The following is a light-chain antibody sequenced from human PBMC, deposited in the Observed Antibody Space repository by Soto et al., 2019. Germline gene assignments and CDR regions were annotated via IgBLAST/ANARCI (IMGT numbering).Light chain of an antibody. Sequence: DIQMTQSTSTLSASLADRVTITWRASQSISSWLAWYQQKPGKAPKLLIYKASSLESGVPSRFSGSGYGTEFTLTISSLQPDDFATYYCQQYNSYSPTFGQGTKVDIK. J-gene: IGKJ1*01. V-gene: IGKV1-5*03. CDR3: QQYNSYSPT. CDR2: KAS. CDR1: QSISSW.